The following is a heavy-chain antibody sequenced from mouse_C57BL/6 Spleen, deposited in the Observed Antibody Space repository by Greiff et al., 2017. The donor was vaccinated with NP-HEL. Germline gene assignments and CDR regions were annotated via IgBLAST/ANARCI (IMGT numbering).Heavy chain of an antibody. CDR1: GFTFSDYY. J-gene: IGHJ4*01. V-gene: IGHV5-12*01. CDR2: ISNGGGST. Sequence: EVMLVESGGGLVQPGGSLKLSCAASGFTFSDYYMYWVRQTPEKRLEWVAYISNGGGSTNYPDTVKGRFTISRDNAKNTLYLQMSRLKSEDTAMYYCARLPGYYYAMDYWGQGTSVTVSS. CDR3: ARLPGYYYAMDY.